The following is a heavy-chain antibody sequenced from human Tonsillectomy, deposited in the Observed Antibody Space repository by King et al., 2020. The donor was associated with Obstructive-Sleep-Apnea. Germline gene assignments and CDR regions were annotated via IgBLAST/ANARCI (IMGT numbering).Heavy chain of an antibody. J-gene: IGHJ1*01. CDR1: GNSFTSYW. CDR2: IYPGDSAT. CDR3: ASPREYCSGGRCYSAYFQH. D-gene: IGHD2-15*01. V-gene: IGHV5-51*01. Sequence: VQLVESGAEVKKPGESLKISCKGSGNSFTSYWIAWVRQMPGKGLEWMGIIYPGDSATRYSPSFQGQVTISADKSISTAYLHWSSLKASDSAMYYCASPREYCSGGRCYSAYFQHWGPGTLVTVSS.